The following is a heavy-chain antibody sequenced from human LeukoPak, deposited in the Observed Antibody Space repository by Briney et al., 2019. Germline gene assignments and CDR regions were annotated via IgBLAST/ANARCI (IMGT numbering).Heavy chain of an antibody. V-gene: IGHV4-59*08. CDR3: ARHTYCGGDCYSPYYFDY. Sequence: SETLSLTCTVSGGSISSYYWGWVRQPPGKGLEWIGYIYHSGSTYYNPSLKSRVTISVDTSKSQFSLKLTSVTAADTAVYYCARHTYCGGDCYSPYYFDYWGQGTLVTVSS. J-gene: IGHJ4*02. D-gene: IGHD2-21*02. CDR1: GGSISSYY. CDR2: IYHSGST.